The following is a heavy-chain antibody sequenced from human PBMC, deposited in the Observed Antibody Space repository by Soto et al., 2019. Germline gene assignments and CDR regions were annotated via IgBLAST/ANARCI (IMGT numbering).Heavy chain of an antibody. CDR1: GFTFSGSA. CDR2: IRSKSNSYAT. D-gene: IGHD3-22*01. CDR3: TRDPRNYYDSIGSANWFDP. V-gene: IGHV3-73*01. Sequence: GESLKISCAASGFTFSGSAMHWVRQASGKGLEWVGRIRSKSNSYATAYAASVKGRFTISRDDSKDTAYLQMNSLKTEGTAVYYCTRDPRNYYDSIGSANWFDPWGQGTLVTVSS. J-gene: IGHJ5*02.